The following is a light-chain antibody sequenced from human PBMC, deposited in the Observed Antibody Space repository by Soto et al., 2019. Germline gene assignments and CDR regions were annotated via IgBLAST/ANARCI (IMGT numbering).Light chain of an antibody. CDR2: STN. CDR3: VLYMGSGISV. Sequence: QTVVTQEPSFSVSPGRTVTLTCGLSSGSVSTSYYPNWYQQTPGQAPRTLIYSTNTRSSGVPDRFSGSILGNKAALTITGAQADDESAYYCVLYMGSGISVFSGGTKVTVL. J-gene: IGLJ3*02. V-gene: IGLV8-61*01. CDR1: SGSVSTSYY.